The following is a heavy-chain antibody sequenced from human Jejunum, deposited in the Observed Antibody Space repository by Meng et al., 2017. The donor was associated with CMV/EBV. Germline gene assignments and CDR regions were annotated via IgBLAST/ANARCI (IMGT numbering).Heavy chain of an antibody. CDR2: IDYSGTT. CDR1: GDSRSMGGSC. V-gene: IGHV4-39*06. D-gene: IGHD5-24*01. Sequence: GDSRSMGGSCWGWVRQPPGKGLEGIGSIDYSGTTRYNPSRGSRVVISVDTSMNQLTLRLDSVTAADTAVYYCARDGEGRWLQLGCWGQGTLVTVSS. J-gene: IGHJ4*02. CDR3: ARDGEGRWLQLGC.